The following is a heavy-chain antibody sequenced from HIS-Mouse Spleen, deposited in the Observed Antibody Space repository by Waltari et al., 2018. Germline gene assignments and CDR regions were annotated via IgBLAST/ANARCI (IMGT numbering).Heavy chain of an antibody. Sequence: QLQLQESGPGLVKPSETLSLTCTVSGGSISSSSYYWGWIRQPPGKGLEWIGSIYYSVLTYYNPSRKSRVTISVDTSKNQFSLKLSSVTAADTAVYYCAREIPYSSSWYDWYFDLWGRGTLVTVSS. CDR3: AREIPYSSSWYDWYFDL. CDR2: IYYSVLT. J-gene: IGHJ2*01. D-gene: IGHD6-13*01. V-gene: IGHV4-39*07. CDR1: GGSISSSSYY.